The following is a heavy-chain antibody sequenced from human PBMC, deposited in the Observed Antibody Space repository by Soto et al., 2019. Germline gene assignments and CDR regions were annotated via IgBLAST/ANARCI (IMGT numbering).Heavy chain of an antibody. D-gene: IGHD3-3*01. CDR2: IRSKAYGGTT. V-gene: IGHV3-49*03. Sequence: GGSLRLSCTASGFTFGDYAMSWFRQAPGKGLEWVGFIRSKAYGGTTEYAASVKGRFTISKDDSKSIAYLQMNSLKTEDTAVYYCTSGLRFLEWLSPPGLDAFDIWGQGTMVTVSS. CDR1: GFTFGDYA. J-gene: IGHJ3*02. CDR3: TSGLRFLEWLSPPGLDAFDI.